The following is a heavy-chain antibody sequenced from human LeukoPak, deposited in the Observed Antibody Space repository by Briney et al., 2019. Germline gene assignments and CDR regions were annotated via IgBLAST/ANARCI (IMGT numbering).Heavy chain of an antibody. CDR3: ASMATTSDY. V-gene: IGHV4-34*01. CDR2: INHSGST. CDR1: GGSFSGYY. Sequence: SETLSLTCAVYGGSFSGYYWSWIRQAPGKGLEWIGEINHSGSTNYNPSLKSRVTISVDTSKNQFSLKLSSVTAADTAVYYCASMATTSDYWGQGTLVTVSS. J-gene: IGHJ4*02. D-gene: IGHD5-24*01.